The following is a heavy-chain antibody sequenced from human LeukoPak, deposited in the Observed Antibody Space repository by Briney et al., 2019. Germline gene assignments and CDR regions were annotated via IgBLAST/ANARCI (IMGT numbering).Heavy chain of an antibody. Sequence: GGSLRLSCAASGFTFSTYDMHWVRQAPGKGLEWVTFIRFDGSNKYYVDSVKGRFTISRDNSKNTLYLQMNSLRVEDTAVYYCARRTIAAAGTRGSRDAFDIWGQGTMVTVSS. CDR1: GFTFSTYD. D-gene: IGHD6-13*01. V-gene: IGHV3-30*02. J-gene: IGHJ3*02. CDR3: ARRTIAAAGTRGSRDAFDI. CDR2: IRFDGSNK.